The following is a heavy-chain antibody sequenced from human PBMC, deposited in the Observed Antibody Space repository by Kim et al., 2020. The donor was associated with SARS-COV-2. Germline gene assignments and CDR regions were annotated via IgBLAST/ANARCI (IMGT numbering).Heavy chain of an antibody. J-gene: IGHJ4*02. CDR3: ARGLDGSSWYDY. V-gene: IGHV1-69*01. D-gene: IGHD6-13*01. Sequence: NYAQKFQGRVTITADESTSTAYMELSSLRSEDTAVYYCARGLDGSSWYDYWGQGTLVTVSS.